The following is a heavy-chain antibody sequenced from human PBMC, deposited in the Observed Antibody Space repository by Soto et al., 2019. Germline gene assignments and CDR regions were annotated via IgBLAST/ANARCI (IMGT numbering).Heavy chain of an antibody. CDR3: TSSTSPDAY. V-gene: IGHV3-48*04. D-gene: IGHD2-2*01. CDR1: GFDFNRYS. CDR2: INSGSTSV. Sequence: EVQLVESGGGLVQPGGSLRLSCVASGFDFNRYSMNGVRQAPGKGLEWISYINSGSTSVFYADSVRGRFTISRDNAKNSLYLQMNSLRAEDTAVYYCTSSTSPDAYWGQGTLVTVSS. J-gene: IGHJ4*02.